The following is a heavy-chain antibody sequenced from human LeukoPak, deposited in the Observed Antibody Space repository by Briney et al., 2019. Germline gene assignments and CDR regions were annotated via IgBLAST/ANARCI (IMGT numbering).Heavy chain of an antibody. CDR2: IYYSGST. V-gene: IGHV4-39*07. D-gene: IGHD6-13*01. CDR3: ARANLGQQLDKNLYYFDY. J-gene: IGHJ4*02. Sequence: SETLSVTCTVSGGSISSSSYYWGWIRQPPGKGLEWIGSIYYSGSTYYNPSLKSRVTISVDTSKNQFSLKLSSVTAADTAVYYCARANLGQQLDKNLYYFDYWGQGTLVTVSS. CDR1: GGSISSSSYY.